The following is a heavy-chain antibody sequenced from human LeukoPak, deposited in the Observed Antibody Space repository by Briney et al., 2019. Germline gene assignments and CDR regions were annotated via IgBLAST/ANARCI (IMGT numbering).Heavy chain of an antibody. D-gene: IGHD3-22*01. CDR1: GFTVSSYV. CDR2: ISNSGDNT. J-gene: IGHJ4*02. CDR3: ARPPRSSGYYYLGY. Sequence: GGSLRLSCAASGFTVSSYVMSWVRQAPGKGLEWVSAISNSGDNTYYADSEKGRFTISRDNSKNTLYLQMNSLRAEDTAVYYCARPPRSSGYYYLGYWGQGTLVTVSS. V-gene: IGHV3-23*01.